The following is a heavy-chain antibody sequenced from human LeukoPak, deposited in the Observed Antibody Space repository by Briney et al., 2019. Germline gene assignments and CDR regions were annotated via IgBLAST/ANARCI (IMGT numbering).Heavy chain of an antibody. V-gene: IGHV4-39*07. CDR2: IYYSGSP. J-gene: IGHJ4*02. Sequence: PSETLSLTCTVFGGSISSSSYYWGWIRQPPGKGLEWIGSIYYSGSPYYNPSLKSRVTISVDTSKNQFSLKLSSVTAADTAVYYCAKDYDYIWGSYFFDYWGQGSLVTVSS. CDR1: GGSISSSSYY. CDR3: AKDYDYIWGSYFFDY. D-gene: IGHD3-16*01.